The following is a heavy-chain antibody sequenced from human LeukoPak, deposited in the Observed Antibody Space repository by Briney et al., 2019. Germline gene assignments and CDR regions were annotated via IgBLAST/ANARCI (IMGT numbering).Heavy chain of an antibody. D-gene: IGHD4-11*01. CDR3: ASGNSNPSYYYGMDV. CDR2: IIPIFGTA. CDR1: GGTFSSYA. Sequence: SVKVSCKASGGTFSSYAISWVRQAPGQGLEWMGGIIPIFGTANYAQKFQGRVTTTADESTSTAYMELSSLRSEDTAVYYCASGNSNPSYYYGMDVWGQGTTVTVSS. J-gene: IGHJ6*02. V-gene: IGHV1-69*13.